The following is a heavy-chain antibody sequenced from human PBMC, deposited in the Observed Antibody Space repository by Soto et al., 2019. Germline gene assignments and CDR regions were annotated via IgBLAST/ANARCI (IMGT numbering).Heavy chain of an antibody. CDR3: ARYYVSGSYFDS. D-gene: IGHD3-10*01. Sequence: QVQLQGSGPGLVKPSGTLSLTCAVSGGSMSSSNWWSWVRQPPGKGLEWIGEIYQSGSTNYDSSLKSRVTISVDKSKNQFSLKLNSVTAADTAVYYCARYYVSGSYFDSWGQGTLVTVSS. CDR2: IYQSGST. J-gene: IGHJ5*01. V-gene: IGHV4-4*02. CDR1: GGSMSSSNW.